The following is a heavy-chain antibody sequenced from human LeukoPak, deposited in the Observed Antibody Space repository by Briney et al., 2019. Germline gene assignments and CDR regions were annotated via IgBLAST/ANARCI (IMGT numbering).Heavy chain of an antibody. CDR3: ARDLGGIAGS. J-gene: IGHJ1*01. D-gene: IGHD1-26*01. V-gene: IGHV3-21*01. CDR2: ISSSSSYI. Sequence: GGSLRLSCAASGFTFSSYSMNWVRQAPGKGLEWVSSISSSSSYIYYADSVKGRFTIYRGNSQNTLYLQMNSLRAEDTALYYCARDLGGIAGSWGQGALVTVSS. CDR1: GFTFSSYS.